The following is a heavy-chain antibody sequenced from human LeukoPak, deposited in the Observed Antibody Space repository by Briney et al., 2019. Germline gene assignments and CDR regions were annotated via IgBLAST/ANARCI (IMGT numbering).Heavy chain of an antibody. D-gene: IGHD4-17*01. CDR2: ISYDGSNK. Sequence: TGGSLRLSCAASGFTFSSYAMHWVRQAPGKGLEWVAVISYDGSNKYYADSVKGRFTISRDNSKNTLYLQMNSLRAEDTAVYYCAREGTVTMDAFDIWGQGTMVTVSS. CDR3: AREGTVTMDAFDI. J-gene: IGHJ3*02. V-gene: IGHV3-30-3*01. CDR1: GFTFSSYA.